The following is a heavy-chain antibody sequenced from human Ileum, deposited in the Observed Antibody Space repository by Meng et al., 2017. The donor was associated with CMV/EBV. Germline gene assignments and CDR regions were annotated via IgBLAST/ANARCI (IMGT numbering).Heavy chain of an antibody. J-gene: IGHJ4*02. D-gene: IGHD3-16*01. Sequence: AQRQGSGPGWVRPSETLALTCTVSGGSIKDYYWSWIRQPAGKGLEWIGRIYFGGSTNYNPSLKSRVTMPIDTPKNQFSLRLTSVTAADSAVYYCARGPGGFGDFDFDYWGQGSLVTVSS. V-gene: IGHV4-4*07. CDR3: ARGPGGFGDFDFDY. CDR2: IYFGGST. CDR1: GGSIKDYY.